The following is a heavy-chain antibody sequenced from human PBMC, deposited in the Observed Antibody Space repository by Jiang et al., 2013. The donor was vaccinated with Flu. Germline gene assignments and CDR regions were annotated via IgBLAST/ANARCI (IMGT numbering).Heavy chain of an antibody. V-gene: IGHV2-5*02. CDR2: IYWDDDK. CDR1: GFSLSTIDVA. J-gene: IGHJ3*02. D-gene: IGHD2-15*01. Sequence: KPTQTLTLTCTFSGFSLSTIDVAVGWVRQPPGKALEWLALIYWDDDKRYSPSLKSRLTITKDTSKNQVVLTMTNMEPVDTATYYCAHPVGPSDAPDIWGQGTMVIVSS. CDR3: AHPVGPSDAPDI.